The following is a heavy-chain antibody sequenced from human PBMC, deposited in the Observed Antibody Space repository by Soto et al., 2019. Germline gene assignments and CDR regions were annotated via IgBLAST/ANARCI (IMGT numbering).Heavy chain of an antibody. CDR1: GFTFSDFA. D-gene: IGHD2-2*03. V-gene: IGHV3-23*01. Sequence: EVQVLEYGGGLVQPGGSLRLSCAATGFTFSDFAMSWVRQAPGKGLEWVSRIYGGGNGPHYADSVKGRVTISRDNSKNTLYLQMNSLRAEDTAVYYCAKMEGMDAWAYSFDYWGQGTLVTVSS. J-gene: IGHJ4*02. CDR2: IYGGGNGP. CDR3: AKMEGMDAWAYSFDY.